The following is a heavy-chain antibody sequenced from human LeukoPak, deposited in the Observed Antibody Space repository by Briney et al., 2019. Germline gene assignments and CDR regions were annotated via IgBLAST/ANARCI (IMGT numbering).Heavy chain of an antibody. CDR2: INLNSGGT. D-gene: IGHD5-12*01. V-gene: IGHV1-2*02. CDR3: ARGYSGYLNPYYYMDV. Sequence: ASVKVSCKASGYTFTGYYMHWVRQAPGQGLEWMGWINLNSGGTNYAQKFQGRVTMTRDTSISTAYMELSRLRSDDTAVYYCARGYSGYLNPYYYMDVWGKGTTVTVSS. CDR1: GYTFTGYY. J-gene: IGHJ6*03.